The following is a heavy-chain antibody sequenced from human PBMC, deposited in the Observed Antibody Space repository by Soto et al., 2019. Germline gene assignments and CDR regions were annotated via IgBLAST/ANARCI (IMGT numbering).Heavy chain of an antibody. D-gene: IGHD4-17*01. Sequence: SLTCTVSGGSISSYYGSWIRQPPGKGLEWIGYIYYSGSTYYNPSLKSRVTISVDTSKNQFSLKLSSVTAADTAVYYCARAEGDYVNWFDPWGQGTLVTVSS. J-gene: IGHJ5*02. CDR3: ARAEGDYVNWFDP. V-gene: IGHV4-30-4*08. CDR1: GGSISSYY. CDR2: IYYSGST.